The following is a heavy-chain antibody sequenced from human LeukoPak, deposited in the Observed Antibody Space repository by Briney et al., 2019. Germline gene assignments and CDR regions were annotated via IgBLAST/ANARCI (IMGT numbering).Heavy chain of an antibody. CDR3: ARAGPPGLSLNLGYCSGGSCYSFSRWFDP. CDR1: GGSFSGYY. J-gene: IGHJ5*02. V-gene: IGHV4-34*01. Sequence: SETLSLTCAVYGGSFSGYYWSWVRQPPGKGLEWVGEINHSGSTNYNPSLKSRVTISVDTSKNQFSLKLSSVTAADTAVYYCARAGPPGLSLNLGYCSGGSCYSFSRWFDPGGQGTLVTVSA. CDR2: INHSGST. D-gene: IGHD2-15*01.